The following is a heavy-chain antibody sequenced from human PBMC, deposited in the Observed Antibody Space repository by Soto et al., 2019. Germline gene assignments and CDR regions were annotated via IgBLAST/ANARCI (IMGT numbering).Heavy chain of an antibody. CDR1: GGSISSGGYY. CDR3: ARDSSMGYDFWSGYYDYYYYYMDV. J-gene: IGHJ6*03. CDR2: IYYSGST. D-gene: IGHD3-3*01. Sequence: SETLSLTCTVSGGSISSGGYYWSWIRQHPGKGLERIGYIYYSGSTYYNQSLKSRVTISVDTSKNQFSLKPSSVTAADTAVYYCARDSSMGYDFWSGYYDYYYYYMDVWGKGTTVTVSS. V-gene: IGHV4-31*03.